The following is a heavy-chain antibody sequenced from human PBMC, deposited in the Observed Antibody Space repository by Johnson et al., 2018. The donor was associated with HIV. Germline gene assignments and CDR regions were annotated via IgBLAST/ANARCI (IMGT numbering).Heavy chain of an antibody. CDR3: AKEAYSSDAFDI. J-gene: IGHJ3*02. Sequence: QMLLVESGGGVVQPGRSLRLSCAASGFTFSSYAMHWVRQAPGKGLDWVAVISYDGSNKYYADSVKGRFTLSRDNSKNTLYLQMNSLRAEDTAVYYCAKEAYSSDAFDIWGQGTMVTVSS. D-gene: IGHD2-21*01. V-gene: IGHV3-30-3*01. CDR2: ISYDGSNK. CDR1: GFTFSSYA.